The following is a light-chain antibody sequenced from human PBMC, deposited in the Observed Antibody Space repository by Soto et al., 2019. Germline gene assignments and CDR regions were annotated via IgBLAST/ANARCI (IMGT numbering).Light chain of an antibody. CDR2: EVT. CDR3: SSKRDSSTLFV. J-gene: IGLJ1*01. V-gene: IGLV2-14*01. Sequence: QSVLTQPASVSRSPGQSITISCTGTSSDVGAYNYVSWYQHHPGKVPKLLIYEVTNRPSGVSDRFSGSKSGNTASLTISGLQAEEEADHYCSSKRDSSTLFVFGTGTKVIV. CDR1: SSDVGAYNY.